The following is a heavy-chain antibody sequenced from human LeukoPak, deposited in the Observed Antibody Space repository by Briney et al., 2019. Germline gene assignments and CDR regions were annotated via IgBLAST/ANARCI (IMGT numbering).Heavy chain of an antibody. Sequence: GGSLRLSCAASGFIFSDYYMNWIRQAPGKGLEWVSYISNSGSNTYYADSVKGRFTISRDNAKNLLYLQMNSLSAEDTAVYYCARSGASCYLGCGFDYCGRGTLVTVSP. J-gene: IGHJ4*02. CDR2: ISNSGSNT. CDR1: GFIFSDYY. CDR3: ARSGASCYLGCGFDY. D-gene: IGHD2-15*01. V-gene: IGHV3-11*04.